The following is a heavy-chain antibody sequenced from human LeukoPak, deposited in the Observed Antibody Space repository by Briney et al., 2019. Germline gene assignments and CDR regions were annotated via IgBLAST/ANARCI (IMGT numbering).Heavy chain of an antibody. J-gene: IGHJ4*02. CDR2: ISGSGGST. CDR1: GFAFSSYA. CDR3: ARDGGQLVRTRYYFDY. Sequence: GGSLRLSCAASGFAFSSYAMSWVRQAPGKGLEWVSTISGSGGSTYYADSVKGRFTISRDNSKNTLYLQMNSLRAEDTAVYYCARDGGQLVRTRYYFDYWGQGTLVTVSS. D-gene: IGHD6-6*01. V-gene: IGHV3-23*01.